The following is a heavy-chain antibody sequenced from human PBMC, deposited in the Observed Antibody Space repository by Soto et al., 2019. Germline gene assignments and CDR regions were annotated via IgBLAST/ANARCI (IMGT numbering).Heavy chain of an antibody. CDR3: AKGGAARLRPYYYGMDV. D-gene: IGHD6-6*01. Sequence: QVQLVESGGGVVQPGRSLRLSCAASGFTFSSYAMHWVRQAPGKGLEWVAVISYDGSNKYYADSVKGRFTISRDNSKNTLYLQMNSLRAEDTAVYYCAKGGAARLRPYYYGMDVWGQGTTVTVSS. CDR2: ISYDGSNK. V-gene: IGHV3-30*04. J-gene: IGHJ6*02. CDR1: GFTFSSYA.